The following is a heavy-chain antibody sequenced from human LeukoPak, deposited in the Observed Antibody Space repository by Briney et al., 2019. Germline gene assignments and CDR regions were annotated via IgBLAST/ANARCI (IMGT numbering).Heavy chain of an antibody. Sequence: PGGSLRLSCAASGFTFSSYAMHWVRQAPGKGLEWVAVISYDGSNKYYADSVKGRFTISRDNSKNTLYLQMNSLRAEDAAVYYRARVDYLYGGSIDYWGQGTLVTVSS. CDR1: GFTFSSYA. CDR2: ISYDGSNK. CDR3: ARVDYLYGGSIDY. D-gene: IGHD4/OR15-4a*01. J-gene: IGHJ4*02. V-gene: IGHV3-30-3*01.